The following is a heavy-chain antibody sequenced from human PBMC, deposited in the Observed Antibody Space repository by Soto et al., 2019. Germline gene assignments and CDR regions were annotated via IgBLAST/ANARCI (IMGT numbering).Heavy chain of an antibody. Sequence: PWGSLRLSCAASGFPFSRYSITLVRQAPGKGLEWVSSISSSSSYIYYADSVKGRFTISRDNAKNSLYLQMNSLRAEDTAVYYSARIKLGYHAFDLWGEGTMVTVS. CDR3: ARIKLGYHAFDL. CDR2: ISSSSSYI. V-gene: IGHV3-21*01. J-gene: IGHJ3*01. CDR1: GFPFSRYS. D-gene: IGHD2-15*01.